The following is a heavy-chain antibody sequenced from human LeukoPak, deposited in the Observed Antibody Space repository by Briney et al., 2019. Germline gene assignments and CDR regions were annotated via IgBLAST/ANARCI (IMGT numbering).Heavy chain of an antibody. CDR1: GFAFSTYW. CDR2: INGDGSST. J-gene: IGHJ5*02. Sequence: GGSLRLSCAASGFAFSTYWMHWVRQASGKGLVWVSRINGDGSSTSYADSVKGRFTISRDNAKNTLYLQMNSLRAEDTAVYYCARDQGYQVVDPWGQGTLVTVSP. V-gene: IGHV3-74*01. CDR3: ARDQGYQVVDP. D-gene: IGHD2-2*01.